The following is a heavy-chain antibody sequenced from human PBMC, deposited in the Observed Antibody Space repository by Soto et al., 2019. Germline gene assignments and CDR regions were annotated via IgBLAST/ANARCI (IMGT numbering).Heavy chain of an antibody. D-gene: IGHD6-13*01. CDR1: GYTFTGYG. Sequence: SVKVSCKASGYTFTGYGISWVRQAPGQGLEWMGGIIPIFGTANYAQKFQGRVTITADESTSTAYMELSSLRSEDTAVYYCARDDRQIGRQQLVSPYYGMDVWGQGTTVTVSS. V-gene: IGHV1-69*13. J-gene: IGHJ6*02. CDR3: ARDDRQIGRQQLVSPYYGMDV. CDR2: IIPIFGTA.